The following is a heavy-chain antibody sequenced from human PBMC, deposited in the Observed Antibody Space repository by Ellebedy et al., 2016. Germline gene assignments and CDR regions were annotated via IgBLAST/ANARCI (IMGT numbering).Heavy chain of an antibody. CDR2: VSYNGFT. J-gene: IGHJ4*02. V-gene: IGHV4-39*07. Sequence: SETLSLTCTVSGGSISSSYYWVWIRQPAGEGLEWIGSVSYNGFTYSNPSLKSRVTISLHTSKNQFSLILNSVTAADTAIYYCARASATSWHYFDSWGQGALVTVSS. CDR3: ARASATSWHYFDS. D-gene: IGHD2-2*01. CDR1: GGSISSSYY.